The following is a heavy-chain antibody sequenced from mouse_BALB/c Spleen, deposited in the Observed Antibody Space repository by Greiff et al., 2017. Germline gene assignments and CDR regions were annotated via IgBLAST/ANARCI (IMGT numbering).Heavy chain of an antibody. Sequence: EVKLVESGGGLVQPGGSLRLSCATSGFTFTDYYMSWVRQPPGKALEWLGFIRNKANGYTTEYSASVKGRFTISRDNSQSILYLQMNTLRAEDSATYYCARVRTYDGSMDYWGQGTSVTVSS. J-gene: IGHJ4*01. D-gene: IGHD2-3*01. CDR2: IRNKANGYTT. CDR3: ARVRTYDGSMDY. V-gene: IGHV7-3*02. CDR1: GFTFTDYY.